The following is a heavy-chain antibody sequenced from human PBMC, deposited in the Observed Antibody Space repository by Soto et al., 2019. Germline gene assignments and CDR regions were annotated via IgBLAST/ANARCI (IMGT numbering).Heavy chain of an antibody. CDR1: GFTFSSYA. CDR2: ISYDGSNK. D-gene: IGHD3-16*01. CDR3: ARDLGGGDDY. J-gene: IGHJ4*02. Sequence: QVQLVESGGGVVQPGRSLRLSCAASGFTFSSYAMHWVRQAPGKGLEWVAVISYDGSNKYYADSVKGRFTISRDNSKNTLYLQMNSLRAEDTAVYYCARDLGGGDDYWGQGTLVTVSS. V-gene: IGHV3-30-3*01.